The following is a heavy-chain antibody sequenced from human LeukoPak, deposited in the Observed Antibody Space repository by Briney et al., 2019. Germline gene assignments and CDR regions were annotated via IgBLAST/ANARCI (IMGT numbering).Heavy chain of an antibody. J-gene: IGHJ5*02. Sequence: PSETLSLTCTVSGGSISNYYWSWIRQPAGKGLEWIGRIHTSGSTNYNPSLKSRVTMSVDTSQNQFSLKLSPVTAADTAVYYCARSPKGSGSYYREWFDPWGQGTLVTVSS. D-gene: IGHD3-10*01. CDR3: ARSPKGSGSYYREWFDP. V-gene: IGHV4-4*07. CDR1: GGSISNYY. CDR2: IHTSGST.